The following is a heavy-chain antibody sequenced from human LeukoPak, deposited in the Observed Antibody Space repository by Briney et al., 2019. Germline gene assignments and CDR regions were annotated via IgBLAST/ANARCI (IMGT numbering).Heavy chain of an antibody. CDR3: ARGNLGDFDY. CDR1: GFTFSGYS. D-gene: IGHD1-26*01. J-gene: IGHJ4*02. CDR2: ISSSSSYI. V-gene: IGHV3-21*01. Sequence: RGGSLRLSCAASGFTFSGYSMNWVRQAPGKGLEWVSSISSSSSYIYYADSVKGRFTISRDNAKNSLYLQMNSLRAEDTAVYYCARGNLGDFDYWGQGTLVTVSS.